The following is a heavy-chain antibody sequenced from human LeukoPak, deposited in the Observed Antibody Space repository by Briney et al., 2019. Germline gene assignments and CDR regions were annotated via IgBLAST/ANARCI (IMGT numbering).Heavy chain of an antibody. J-gene: IGHJ1*01. V-gene: IGHV3-7*01. CDR2: IKQDGSEK. Sequence: GGSLRLSCAASEFTFSSYWMSWVRQAPGKGLEWVANIKQDGSEKYYVGSVRGRFTISRDNAKNSLYLQMNSLRTEDTAVYYCARHTGQLDQREYFQHWGQGTLVTVSS. CDR1: EFTFSSYW. CDR3: ARHTGQLDQREYFQH. D-gene: IGHD6-13*01.